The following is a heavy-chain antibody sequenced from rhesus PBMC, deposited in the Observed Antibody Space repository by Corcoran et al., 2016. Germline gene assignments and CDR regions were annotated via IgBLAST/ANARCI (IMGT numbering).Heavy chain of an antibody. D-gene: IGHD2-27*01. CDR2: IYGSGSST. J-gene: IGHJ2*01. CDR1: GGSISSRY. V-gene: IGHV4-169*01. Sequence: QLQLQESGPGLVKPSETLSVTCAVSGGSISSRYWSWIRQAPGKGLEGVGYIYGSGSSTNYNPSLKSRVTLSVNTSKNQLSLKLSSVPAADTAVYYCARSYRSGIYCYESYWYFDLWGPGTPITISS. CDR3: ARSYRSGIYCYESYWYFDL.